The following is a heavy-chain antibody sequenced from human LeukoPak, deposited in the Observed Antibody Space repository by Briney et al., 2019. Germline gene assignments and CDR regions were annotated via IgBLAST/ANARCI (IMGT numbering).Heavy chain of an antibody. V-gene: IGHV7-4-1*02. CDR1: GYTFTSYA. CDR2: INTNTGNP. Sequence: ASVKVSCKASGYTFTSYAMNWVRQAPGQGLEWMGWINTNTGNPTYAQGFTGRFVFSLDTSVSTAYLQISSLKAEDTAVYYCARDALNSSGWYRSYNWFDPWGQGTLVTVSS. CDR3: ARDALNSSGWYRSYNWFDP. J-gene: IGHJ5*02. D-gene: IGHD6-19*01.